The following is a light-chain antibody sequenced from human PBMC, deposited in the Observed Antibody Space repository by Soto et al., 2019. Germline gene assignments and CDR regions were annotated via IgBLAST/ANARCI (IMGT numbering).Light chain of an antibody. Sequence: EIFMNQSPATLSVSQWERATLSWRANQNIISNLAWYQQKPGQAPRLLIYGASTRATGVPARFSGSGSGTEFTLTISSLQSEDFEVYYCQQYNNWPITFGQGTRLEIK. V-gene: IGKV3-15*01. CDR1: QNIISN. CDR2: GAS. CDR3: QQYNNWPIT. J-gene: IGKJ5*01.